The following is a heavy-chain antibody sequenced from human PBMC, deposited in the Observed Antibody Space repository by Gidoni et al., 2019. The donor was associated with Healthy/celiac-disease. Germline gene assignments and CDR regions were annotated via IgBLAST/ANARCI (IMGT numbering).Heavy chain of an antibody. Sequence: QVQLVESGGGVVQPGRSLRLSCAASGFTFRSYGMHWVRQAPGKGLEWVAVIWYDGSNKYYADSVKGRFTISRDNSKNTLYLQMNSLRAEDTAVYYCAYLDSSEHYYYYYGMDVWGQGTTVTVSS. CDR1: GFTFRSYG. CDR2: IWYDGSNK. J-gene: IGHJ6*02. D-gene: IGHD3-22*01. CDR3: AYLDSSEHYYYYYGMDV. V-gene: IGHV3-33*01.